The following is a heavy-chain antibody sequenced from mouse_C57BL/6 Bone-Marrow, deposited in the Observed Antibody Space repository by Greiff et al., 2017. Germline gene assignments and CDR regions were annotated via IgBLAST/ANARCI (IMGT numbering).Heavy chain of an antibody. D-gene: IGHD2-1*01. CDR3: ARGNRYFDV. CDR2: INPYNGGT. CDR1: GYTFTDYY. Sequence: VQLQQSGPVLVKPGASVKMSCKASGYTFTDYYMNWVKQSHGKSLEWIGVINPYNGGTSYNQKFKGKATLTVDKSSSTAYMELNSLTSEDSAVYYCARGNRYFDVWGTGTTVTVSS. V-gene: IGHV1-19*01. J-gene: IGHJ1*03.